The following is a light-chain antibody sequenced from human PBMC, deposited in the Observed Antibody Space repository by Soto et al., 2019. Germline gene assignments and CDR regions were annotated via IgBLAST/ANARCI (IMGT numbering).Light chain of an antibody. Sequence: EIVLTQSPGTLSLSPGERATLSCRASQSVTSNYLAWYQQKPGQAPRLLVFGASNRATGIPDKFSGSGSGTEFTLTISSLQPDDFATYYCQHYNSYSEAFGQGTKVELK. J-gene: IGKJ1*01. CDR2: GAS. V-gene: IGKV3-20*01. CDR1: QSVTSNY. CDR3: QHYNSYSEA.